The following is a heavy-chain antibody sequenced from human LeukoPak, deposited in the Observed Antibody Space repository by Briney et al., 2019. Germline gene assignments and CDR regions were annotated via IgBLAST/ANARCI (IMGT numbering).Heavy chain of an antibody. V-gene: IGHV4-59*08. CDR2: IYYSGST. CDR3: ARGWVRGLGWFDP. CDR1: GGSISGYY. J-gene: IGHJ5*02. Sequence: PSETLSLTCTVSGGSISGYYWSWIRQPPGKGLEWIGYIYYSGSTNYNPSLKSRVTISVDTSKNQFSLKLSSVTAADTAVYYCARGWVRGLGWFDPWGQGTLVTVSS. D-gene: IGHD3-10*01.